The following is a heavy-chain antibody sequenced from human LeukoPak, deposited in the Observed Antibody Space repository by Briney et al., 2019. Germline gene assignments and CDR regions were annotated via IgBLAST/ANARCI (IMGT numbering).Heavy chain of an antibody. CDR3: ARSRGIGVVIIDDAFDI. CDR2: INAGNGNT. V-gene: IGHV1-3*01. J-gene: IGHJ3*02. Sequence: ASVKVSCKASGYTFTDYYMHWVRQAPGQRLEWMGWINAGNGNTKYSQKFQGRVTITRDTSASTAYMELSSLRSEDTAVYYCARSRGIGVVIIDDAFDIWGQGTMVTVSS. D-gene: IGHD3-3*01. CDR1: GYTFTDYY.